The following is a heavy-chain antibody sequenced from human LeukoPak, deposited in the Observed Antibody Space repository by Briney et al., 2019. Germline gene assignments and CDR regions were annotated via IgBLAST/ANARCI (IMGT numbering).Heavy chain of an antibody. D-gene: IGHD1-26*01. CDR1: GFXFSSYA. CDR2: ISGSGGST. Sequence: PGGSLRLSCAASGFXFSSYAMSWVRQAPGKGLEWVSAISGSGGSTYYADSVKGRFTISRDNSKNTLYLQMNSLRAEDTAVYYCAKDRGSYYAYFQHWGQGTLVTVSS. CDR3: AKDRGSYYAYFQH. V-gene: IGHV3-23*01. J-gene: IGHJ1*01.